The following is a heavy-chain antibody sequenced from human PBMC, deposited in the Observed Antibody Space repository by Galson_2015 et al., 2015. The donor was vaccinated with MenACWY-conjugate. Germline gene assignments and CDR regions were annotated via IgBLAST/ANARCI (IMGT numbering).Heavy chain of an antibody. V-gene: IGHV3-23*01. CDR3: AKDRWDTYMNYYFDS. D-gene: IGHD5-18*01. J-gene: IGHJ4*02. CDR1: GFTFTNYA. CDR2: ISGSGERT. Sequence: SLRLSCAASGFTFTNYAASRVRQAPGKGLEWVSGISGSGERTHYADSVKGRFTISRDNSKNTLHLQMNSLRAEDTAVYYCAKDRWDTYMNYYFDSWGQGTLVTVSS.